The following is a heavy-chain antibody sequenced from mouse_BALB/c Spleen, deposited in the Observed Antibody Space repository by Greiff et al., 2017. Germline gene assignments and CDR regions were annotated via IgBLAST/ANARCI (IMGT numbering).Heavy chain of an antibody. Sequence: EVQLQQSGPGLVKPSQSLSLTCSVTGYSFTSGYYWNWIRQFPGNKLEWMGYISYDGSNNYNPSLKNRISITRDTSKNQFFLKLNSVTTEDTATYYCARGDSSFAYWGQGTLVTVSA. CDR1: GYSFTSGYY. CDR3: ARGDSSFAY. V-gene: IGHV3-6*02. CDR2: ISYDGSN. J-gene: IGHJ3*01. D-gene: IGHD3-3*01.